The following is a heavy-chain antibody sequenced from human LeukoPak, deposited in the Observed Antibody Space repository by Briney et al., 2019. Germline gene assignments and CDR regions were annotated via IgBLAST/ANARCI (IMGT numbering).Heavy chain of an antibody. CDR1: GYTFTAYY. J-gene: IGHJ4*02. V-gene: IGHV1-2*02. D-gene: IGHD7-27*01. Sequence: ASVKVSCKASGYTFTAYYIHWVRQAPGQGLEYMGWINSNTGATYYVQKFQGRVTMTRDTSINTASMDLSRLTSDDTALYYCAREVLPGDKYYDYWGQGTLVTVSS. CDR2: INSNTGAT. CDR3: AREVLPGDKYYDY.